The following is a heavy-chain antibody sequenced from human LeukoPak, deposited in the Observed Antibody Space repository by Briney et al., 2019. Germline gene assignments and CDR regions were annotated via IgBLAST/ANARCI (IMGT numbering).Heavy chain of an antibody. CDR3: AKALGAVAGTLDY. Sequence: GASVKVSCKASGYTFTGYYMHWVRQAPGQGLEWMGRINPNSGGTNYAQKFQGRVTMTRDTSISTAYMELSRLRSDDTAVYYCAKALGAVAGTLDYWGQGTLVTVSS. J-gene: IGHJ4*02. V-gene: IGHV1-2*06. D-gene: IGHD6-19*01. CDR2: INPNSGGT. CDR1: GYTFTGYY.